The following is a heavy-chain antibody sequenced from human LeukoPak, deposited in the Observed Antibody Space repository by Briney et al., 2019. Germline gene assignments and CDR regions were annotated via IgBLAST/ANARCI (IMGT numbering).Heavy chain of an antibody. CDR2: IKQDGSEK. CDR3: ARAYDILPYNYFDY. CDR1: GFTFSSYW. V-gene: IGHV3-7*04. D-gene: IGHD3-9*01. Sequence: GGSQRLSCAASGFTFSSYWMSWVRQAPGKGLEWVANIKQDGSEKYYVDSVKGRFTISRDNAKNSLYLQMNSLRAEDTAVYYCARAYDILPYNYFDYWGQGTLVTVSS. J-gene: IGHJ4*02.